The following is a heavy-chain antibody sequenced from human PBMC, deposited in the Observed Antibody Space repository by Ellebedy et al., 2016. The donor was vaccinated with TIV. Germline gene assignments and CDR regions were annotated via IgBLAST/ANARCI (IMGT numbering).Heavy chain of an antibody. V-gene: IGHV3-74*01. CDR1: GFTFSSYW. J-gene: IGHJ5*02. Sequence: GGSLRLXXAASGFTFSSYWMHWVRQAPGKGLVWVSRISSDGSTTVYADSVKGRFTISRDNAKNSLYLQMNSLRAEDTAVYYCARDGSGSYYFFTFWFDPWGQGTLVTVSS. D-gene: IGHD3-10*01. CDR3: ARDGSGSYYFFTFWFDP. CDR2: ISSDGSTT.